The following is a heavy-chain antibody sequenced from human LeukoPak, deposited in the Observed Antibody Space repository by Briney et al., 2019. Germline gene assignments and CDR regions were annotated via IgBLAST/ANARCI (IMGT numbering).Heavy chain of an antibody. Sequence: SETLSLTCTVSGGSIDSSSYYRGWIRQPPGKGLEWIGSIHSSGSTYYNPSLESRVTVSVDTSKNQFSLRLSSVTAADTAVYYCARLHSTHSSNSWGQGTLVTVSS. CDR1: GGSIDSSSYY. D-gene: IGHD6-13*01. V-gene: IGHV4-39*01. J-gene: IGHJ4*02. CDR3: ARLHSTHSSNS. CDR2: IHSSGST.